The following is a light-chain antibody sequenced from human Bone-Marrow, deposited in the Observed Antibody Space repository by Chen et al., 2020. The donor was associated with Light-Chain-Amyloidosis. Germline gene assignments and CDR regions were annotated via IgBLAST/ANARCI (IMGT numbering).Light chain of an antibody. CDR3: QSADSSGTDGVI. Sequence: SYELTHPPSVSVSPGQTARITCSGDDLPTKYAYWYQQKPGQAPVLVIHRDTERPSGISERVSGSSSGTTATLTISGVQAEDDADYHCQSADSSGTDGVIFGGGTKLTVL. V-gene: IGLV3-25*03. J-gene: IGLJ2*01. CDR2: RDT. CDR1: DLPTKY.